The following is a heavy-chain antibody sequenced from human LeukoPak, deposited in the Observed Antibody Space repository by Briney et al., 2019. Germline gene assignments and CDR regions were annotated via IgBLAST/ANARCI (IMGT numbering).Heavy chain of an antibody. CDR1: GFTFDDYA. J-gene: IGHJ6*02. Sequence: GGSLRLSCAASGFTFDDYAMHWVRQAPGKGLEWVSGISWNSGSIGYADSVKGRFTISRDNAKNSLYLQMNGLRAEDTALYYCNAAAAYYYGMDVWGRGTTVTVSS. D-gene: IGHD6-13*01. CDR2: ISWNSGSI. CDR3: NAAAAYYYGMDV. V-gene: IGHV3-9*01.